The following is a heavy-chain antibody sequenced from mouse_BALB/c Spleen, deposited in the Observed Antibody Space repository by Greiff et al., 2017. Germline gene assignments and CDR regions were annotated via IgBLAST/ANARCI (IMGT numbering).Heavy chain of an antibody. D-gene: IGHD1-1*01. CDR3: AREYYGSLDY. CDR1: GYTFTDYA. V-gene: IGHV1S137*01. Sequence: VQLQQSGAELVRPGVSVKISCKGSGYTFTDYAMHWVKQSHAKSLEWIGVISTYYGDASYNQKFKGKATMTVDKSSSTAYMELARLTSEDSAIYYCAREYYGSLDYWGQGTTLTVSS. CDR2: ISTYYGDA. J-gene: IGHJ2*01.